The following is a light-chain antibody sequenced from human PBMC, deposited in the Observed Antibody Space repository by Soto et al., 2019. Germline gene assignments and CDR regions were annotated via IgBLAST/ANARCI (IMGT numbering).Light chain of an antibody. V-gene: IGKV3-15*01. CDR1: QNVLSD. J-gene: IGKJ1*01. Sequence: EILLTQSPATLSVSPGETATLSCRASQNVLSDLAWYQQKPGQAPRLLVYGATTRATDEPAKFRGSGSGTEFSLTISSLQSEDFATYYCQQYRSWPRTFGQGSKVEI. CDR2: GAT. CDR3: QQYRSWPRT.